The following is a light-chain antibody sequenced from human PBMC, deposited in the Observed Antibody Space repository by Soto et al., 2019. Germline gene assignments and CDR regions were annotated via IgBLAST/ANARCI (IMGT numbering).Light chain of an antibody. J-gene: IGLJ1*01. CDR1: SSDIGGYNY. Sequence: QPVLTQPASVSGSPGQSITISCIGTSSDIGGYNYVSWYQQHPGKAPKLMIYDVYDRPLGVSNRFSGSKSGNTASLTISGLQDEDEAEYYCSSYTANRSYVFGAGTKVTVL. V-gene: IGLV2-14*03. CDR3: SSYTANRSYV. CDR2: DVY.